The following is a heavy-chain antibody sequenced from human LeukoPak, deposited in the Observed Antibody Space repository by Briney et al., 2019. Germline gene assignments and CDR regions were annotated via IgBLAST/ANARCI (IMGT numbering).Heavy chain of an antibody. CDR2: IYSGGST. Sequence: GGSLRLSCAASGFTVSSNYMSWVRQAPGKGLEWVSVIYSGGSTYYADSVKGRFTISRDNSKNTLCLQMNSLRAEDTAVYYCARDQLGDWYFDLWGRGTLVTVSS. D-gene: IGHD1-1*01. J-gene: IGHJ2*01. V-gene: IGHV3-53*01. CDR1: GFTVSSNY. CDR3: ARDQLGDWYFDL.